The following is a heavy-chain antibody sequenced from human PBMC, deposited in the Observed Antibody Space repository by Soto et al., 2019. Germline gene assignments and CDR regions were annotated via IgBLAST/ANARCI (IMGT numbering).Heavy chain of an antibody. CDR1: GFSLSTRGVA. CDR3: AHIPRGYAYYFDD. D-gene: IGHD5-12*01. CDR2: LYWDEDQ. J-gene: IGHJ4*02. Sequence: QITLKESGPTLVKPTQTLTLTCTFSGFSLSTRGVAVGWFRQPPGKALEWLALLYWDEDQWYSPSLKSRRTISDDTSDNQVVLPVTNMDPVDTATYFCAHIPRGYAYYFDDWGQGTLVTVSS. V-gene: IGHV2-5*02.